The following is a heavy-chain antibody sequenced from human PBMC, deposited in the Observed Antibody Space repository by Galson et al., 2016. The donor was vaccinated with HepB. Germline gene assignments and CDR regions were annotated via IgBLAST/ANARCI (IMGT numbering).Heavy chain of an antibody. Sequence: SLRLSCAVSEFTFSDYWMSWVRQAPGKGLEWVANIKQDGSEKYYVDSVKGRFTISRDNAKNSLYLQMNSLRAEDTAVYYCAKRDILVVGAALPAFDYWGQGTLVTVSS. D-gene: IGHD2-15*01. CDR3: AKRDILVVGAALPAFDY. V-gene: IGHV3-7*03. CDR2: IKQDGSEK. J-gene: IGHJ4*02. CDR1: EFTFSDYW.